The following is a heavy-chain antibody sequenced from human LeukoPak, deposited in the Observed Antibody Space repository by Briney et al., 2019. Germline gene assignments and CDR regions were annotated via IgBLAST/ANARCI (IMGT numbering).Heavy chain of an antibody. CDR3: ARHVARGRYCSSTSCYFDAFDI. V-gene: IGHV5-51*01. CDR2: IYPDDSDT. CDR1: RHSFHSQW. J-gene: IGHJ3*02. D-gene: IGHD2-2*01. Sequence: GESLKISCKGPRHSFHSQWIGWVRQMPGKGLEWMGIIYPDDSDTRYSPSFQGQVTISADKSISTAYLQWSSLKAPDTAMYYCARHVARGRYCSSTSCYFDAFDIWGQGTMVTVSS.